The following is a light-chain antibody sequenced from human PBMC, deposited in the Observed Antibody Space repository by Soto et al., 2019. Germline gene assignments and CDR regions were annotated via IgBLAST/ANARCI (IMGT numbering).Light chain of an antibody. Sequence: ENVLTQSPGTLSLSPGERATLSCRASQTVTGSFLAWYQQKPGQTPNLLIYAASTRATGIPDRFSASGSGTDFTLTITRLEPEDFAFYYCHQYSDSPRTFGQGTRVEIK. V-gene: IGKV3-20*01. CDR2: AAS. CDR3: HQYSDSPRT. CDR1: QTVTGSF. J-gene: IGKJ1*01.